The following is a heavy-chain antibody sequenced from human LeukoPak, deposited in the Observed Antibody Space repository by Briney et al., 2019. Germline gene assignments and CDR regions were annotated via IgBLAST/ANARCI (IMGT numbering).Heavy chain of an antibody. CDR1: GGSISSGGYS. J-gene: IGHJ4*02. D-gene: IGHD6-13*01. CDR2: IYHSEST. Sequence: SETLSLTCAVSGGSISSGGYSWSWIRQPPGKGLEWIGYIYHSESTHYNPSLKSRVTISVDRSKNQFSLKLSSVTAADTAVYYCARGHSSSWAQGYWGQGTLVTVSS. V-gene: IGHV4-30-2*01. CDR3: ARGHSSSWAQGY.